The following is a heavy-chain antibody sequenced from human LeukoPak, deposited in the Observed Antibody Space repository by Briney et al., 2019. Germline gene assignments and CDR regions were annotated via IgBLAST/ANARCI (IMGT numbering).Heavy chain of an antibody. V-gene: IGHV1-8*01. Sequence: ASVKVSCKASGYTFTNYDINWVRQATGQGLEWMGWMNSDSGNTGYGQKFQGRVTLTRDTSISTAYMELSSLRSEDTAVYYCARALKDWSGYEDYWGQGTLVTVSS. CDR1: GYTFTNYD. D-gene: IGHD3-3*01. CDR3: ARALKDWSGYEDY. J-gene: IGHJ4*02. CDR2: MNSDSGNT.